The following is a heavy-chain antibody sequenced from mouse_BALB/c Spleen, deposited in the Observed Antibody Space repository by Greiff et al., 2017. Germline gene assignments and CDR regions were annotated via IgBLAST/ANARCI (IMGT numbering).Heavy chain of an antibody. J-gene: IGHJ4*01. CDR1: GFNIKDYY. Sequence: EVKLQQSGAELVRPGALVKLSCKASGFNIKDYYMHWVKQRPEQGLEWIGWIDPENGNTIYDPKFQGKASITADTSSNTAYLQLSSLTSEDTAVYYCARVTATGYAMDYWGQGTSVTVSS. CDR2: IDPENGNT. V-gene: IGHV14-1*02. CDR3: ARVTATGYAMDY. D-gene: IGHD1-2*01.